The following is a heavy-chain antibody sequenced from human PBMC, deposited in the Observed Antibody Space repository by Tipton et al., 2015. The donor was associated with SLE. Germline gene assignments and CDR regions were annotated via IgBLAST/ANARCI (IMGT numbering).Heavy chain of an antibody. CDR2: INSDGSST. Sequence: GSLRLSCAGSGFTFSSYWMHWVRQAPGKGLVWVSRINSDGSSTTYANYVKGRFTISRDNAKNTMFLQMTSLRAEDTALYYCVRSIAAAESYWGQGTLVTVSS. J-gene: IGHJ4*02. V-gene: IGHV3-74*03. D-gene: IGHD6-13*01. CDR1: GFTFSSYW. CDR3: VRSIAAAESY.